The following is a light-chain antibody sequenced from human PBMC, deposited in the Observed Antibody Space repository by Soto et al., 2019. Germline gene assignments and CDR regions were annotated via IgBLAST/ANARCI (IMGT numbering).Light chain of an antibody. CDR3: CTSTGISTLL. Sequence: QSLLTHPASGSGSPGQSIPISCAATTSDLRTYSYVSWYQQHPGKAPNLIIYEVSHRPSGVCNRFSGSKSGSTASLHISGLQAEDEAHYNCCTSTGISTLLFATGTKVTGL. V-gene: IGLV2-14*01. J-gene: IGLJ1*01. CDR2: EVS. CDR1: TSDLRTYSY.